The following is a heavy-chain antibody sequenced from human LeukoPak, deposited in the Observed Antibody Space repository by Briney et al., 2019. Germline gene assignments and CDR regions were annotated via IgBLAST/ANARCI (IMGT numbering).Heavy chain of an antibody. Sequence: YPGGSLRLSCATSGFSFNNDWMDWVRQAPGKGLEWVANINQDGSEKNCLDSVKGRFTISRDNAQNSQYLQMNGLRVEDTAVYYCTRRLDEWGQGTLVTVSS. CDR3: TRRLDE. CDR2: INQDGSEK. CDR1: GFSFNNDW. V-gene: IGHV3-7*01. J-gene: IGHJ4*02. D-gene: IGHD3-16*01.